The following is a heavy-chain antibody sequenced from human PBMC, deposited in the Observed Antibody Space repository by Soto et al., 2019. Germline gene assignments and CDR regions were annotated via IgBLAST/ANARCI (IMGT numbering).Heavy chain of an antibody. J-gene: IGHJ4*02. CDR2: IYYSGST. D-gene: IGHD5-12*01. CDR3: ARSSWIEMDFDY. Sequence: PSETLSLTCTVSGGSISSGDYYWSWIRQPPGKGLEWIGYIYYSGSTYYNPSLKSRVTISVDTSKNQFSLKLSSVTAADTAVYYCARSSWIEMDFDYWGQGTLVTVSS. CDR1: GGSISSGDYY. V-gene: IGHV4-30-4*01.